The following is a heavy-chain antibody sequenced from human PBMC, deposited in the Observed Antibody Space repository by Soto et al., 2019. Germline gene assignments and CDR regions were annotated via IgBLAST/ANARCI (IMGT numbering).Heavy chain of an antibody. CDR2: TYYRSKWYN. J-gene: IGHJ3*02. V-gene: IGHV6-1*01. D-gene: IGHD3-22*01. CDR1: GDSVSSNSAA. Sequence: SQTLSLTCAISGDSVSSNSAAWNWIRQSPSRGLEWLGRTYYRSKWYNDYAVSVKSRITINPDTSKNQFSLQLNSVTPEDTAVYYWARVLFDGVITPSQNDDLEIWGQGRIVTVSS. CDR3: ARVLFDGVITPSQNDDLEI.